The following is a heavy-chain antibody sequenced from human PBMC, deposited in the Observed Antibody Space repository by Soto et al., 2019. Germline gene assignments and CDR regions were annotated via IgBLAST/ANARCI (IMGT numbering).Heavy chain of an antibody. Sequence: EVQLVESGGGLVKPGGSLRLSCAASGFTFSSYSMNWVRQAPGKGLEWVSSISSSSSYIYYADSVKGRFTISRDNAKNSLYLQMNRLRAEDTAVYYCARDLHSSSSRYFDYWGRGTLVTVSS. CDR1: GFTFSSYS. D-gene: IGHD6-6*01. J-gene: IGHJ4*02. CDR3: ARDLHSSSSRYFDY. CDR2: ISSSSSYI. V-gene: IGHV3-21*01.